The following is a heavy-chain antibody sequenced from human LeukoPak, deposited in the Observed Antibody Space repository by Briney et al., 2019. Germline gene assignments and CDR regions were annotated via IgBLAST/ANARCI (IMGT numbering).Heavy chain of an antibody. D-gene: IGHD3-9*01. Sequence: GGSLRLSCAASGFTFCYYCMRRVTQAPGKGLEWVANIKQDGSEKYYVDSVKGRFTISRDNAKNSLYLQMNSLRAEDTAVYYCARVDPSWFDPWGQGTLVTVSS. J-gene: IGHJ5*02. CDR3: ARVDPSWFDP. CDR1: GFTFCYYC. V-gene: IGHV3-7*01. CDR2: IKQDGSEK.